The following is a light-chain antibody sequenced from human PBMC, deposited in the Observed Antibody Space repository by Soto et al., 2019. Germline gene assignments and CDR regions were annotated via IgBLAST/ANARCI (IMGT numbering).Light chain of an antibody. J-gene: IGKJ5*01. CDR2: DVS. CDR1: QSVSNS. Sequence: EIVLTQSPATLSLSPGERVTLSCRASQSVSNSLAWYQQKPGQPPRLLIYDVSKRATGIPARFSGSGSGTDFTLTITSLEPEDFAVYFCHQRYNWPRVTFGQGTRLEIK. V-gene: IGKV3-11*01. CDR3: HQRYNWPRVT.